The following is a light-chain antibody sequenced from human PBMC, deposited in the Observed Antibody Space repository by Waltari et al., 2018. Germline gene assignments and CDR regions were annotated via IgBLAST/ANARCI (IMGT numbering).Light chain of an antibody. CDR3: QQYNSHSQT. CDR1: QSINSW. CDR2: KAS. Sequence: DIQMTQSPSTLSASGGDRVTITCRASQSINSWLAWYQQKPGKAPKLLIYKASTLQSGVPARFSGSGSVTEFTLTISSLQPDDFATYYCQQYNSHSQTFGRGTKLEIK. V-gene: IGKV1-5*03. J-gene: IGKJ2*01.